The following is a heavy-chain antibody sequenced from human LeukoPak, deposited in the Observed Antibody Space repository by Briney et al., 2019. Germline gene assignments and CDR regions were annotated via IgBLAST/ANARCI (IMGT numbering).Heavy chain of an antibody. J-gene: IGHJ4*02. V-gene: IGHV3-30*09. D-gene: IGHD3-16*01. CDR2: VSYDGTDT. CDR1: GFTFTNYA. Sequence: PGGSLRLSCAASGFTFTNYAMNWVRQAPGKGLEWVATVSYDGTDTSYADSVKGRFAIFRDNSKNTLYLQMNSLRPEDTAVYYCAKDRPLRLGELAPPDSWGQGTLVTVSS. CDR3: AKDRPLRLGELAPPDS.